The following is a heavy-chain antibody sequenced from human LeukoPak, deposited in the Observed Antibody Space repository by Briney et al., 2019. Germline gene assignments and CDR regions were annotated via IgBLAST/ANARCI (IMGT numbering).Heavy chain of an antibody. D-gene: IGHD3-10*01. CDR3: ARRYYYNLGSFPFDF. CDR1: GGPFSGYF. J-gene: IGHJ4*02. CDR2: IHNSGTT. Sequence: TSETLSLTCAVSGGPFSGYFWSWIRQPPGKGLEWIGEIHNSGTTNYNPSLNSRVTISEDTSKNQFYLNLSSVTAADTAVYYCARRYYYNLGSFPFDFWRQGTLVTVSS. V-gene: IGHV4-34*01.